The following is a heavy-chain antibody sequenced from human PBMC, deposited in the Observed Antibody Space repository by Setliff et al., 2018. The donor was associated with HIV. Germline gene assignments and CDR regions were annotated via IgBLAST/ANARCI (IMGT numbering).Heavy chain of an antibody. J-gene: IGHJ5*02. D-gene: IGHD3-3*01. V-gene: IGHV4-31*03. CDR2: IYYSGST. CDR1: GGSISSGGYY. CDR3: ARAPTSFGVVIPRFDP. Sequence: SETLSLTCTVSGGSISSGGYYWSWIRQHPGKGLEWIGYIYYSGSTYYNPSLKSRVTISVDTSKNPFSLKLSSVTAADTAVYYCARAPTSFGVVIPRFDPWGQGTLVTVSS.